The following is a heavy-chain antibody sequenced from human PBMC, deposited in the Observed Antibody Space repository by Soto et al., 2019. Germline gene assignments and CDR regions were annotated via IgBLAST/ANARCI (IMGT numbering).Heavy chain of an antibody. CDR2: INAGNGNT. V-gene: IGHV1-3*01. CDR3: ASSTKGYCSGGSCNGAIDY. D-gene: IGHD2-15*01. Sequence: QVQLVQSGAEVKKPGASVKVSCKASGYTFTSYAMHWVRQAPGQRLEWMGWINAGNGNTKYSQKFQGRVTITRDTSASTAYMELSSLRSEHTAVYYCASSTKGYCSGGSCNGAIDYWGQGTLVTVSS. J-gene: IGHJ4*02. CDR1: GYTFTSYA.